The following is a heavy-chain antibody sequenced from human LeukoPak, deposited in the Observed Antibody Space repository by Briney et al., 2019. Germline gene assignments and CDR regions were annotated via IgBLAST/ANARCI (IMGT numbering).Heavy chain of an antibody. CDR1: VFPFSIYP. CDR3: ATSSGWYPKYFDY. V-gene: IGHV3-23*01. D-gene: IGHD6-19*01. J-gene: IGHJ4*02. Sequence: GGSLRLSCAASVFPFSIYPVSWVRQAPGKGLEWVSAISGSGGDTYYADSVEGRFTISRENYENTLYLQMNSLRAEDTALYYCATSSGWYPKYFDYWGQGTLVTVSS. CDR2: ISGSGGDT.